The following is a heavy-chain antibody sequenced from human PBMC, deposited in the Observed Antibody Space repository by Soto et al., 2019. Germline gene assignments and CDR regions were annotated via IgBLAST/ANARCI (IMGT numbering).Heavy chain of an antibody. CDR1: GFTFSSYA. D-gene: IGHD2-2*01. Sequence: GGSLRLSCAASGFTFSSYAMHWVRQAPGKGLEWVAVISYDGSNKYYADSVKGRFTISRDNSKNTLYLQMNSLRAEDTAVYYCAREPYANDAFDIWGQGTMVT. CDR3: AREPYANDAFDI. J-gene: IGHJ3*02. CDR2: ISYDGSNK. V-gene: IGHV3-30-3*01.